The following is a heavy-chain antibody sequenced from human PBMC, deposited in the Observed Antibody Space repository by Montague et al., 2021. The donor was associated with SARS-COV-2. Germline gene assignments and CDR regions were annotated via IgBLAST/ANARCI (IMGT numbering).Heavy chain of an antibody. J-gene: IGHJ4*02. CDR3: ARHVSNLRAAVDYFDY. Sequence: SETLSLTCLVSGGTISTDNLYWYWAWIRQPPGKGLEWIGSIFHNGDSYYNPSLNTRVTISLDTSRNHFSLSLTSVTAPDTAGYYCARHVSNLRAAVDYFDYWGQGTPVTVSS. CDR1: GGTISTDNLYWY. V-gene: IGHV4-39*01. D-gene: IGHD5/OR15-5a*01. CDR2: IFHNGDS.